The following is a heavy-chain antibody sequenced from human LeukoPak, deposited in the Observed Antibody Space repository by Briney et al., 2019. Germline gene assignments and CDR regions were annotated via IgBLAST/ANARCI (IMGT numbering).Heavy chain of an antibody. CDR1: GGSISSRSYY. J-gene: IGHJ6*02. D-gene: IGHD3-16*01. CDR2: ISDSGNT. Sequence: SETLSLTCTVSGGSISSRSYYWGWIRQPPGKGLEWIGKISDSGNTYYSPSLRSRVTIPIDMSKNQFSLKLSSVTATDTAVYYCARGEKVLDYYGMDVWGQGTTVTVSS. CDR3: ARGEKVLDYYGMDV. V-gene: IGHV4-39*01.